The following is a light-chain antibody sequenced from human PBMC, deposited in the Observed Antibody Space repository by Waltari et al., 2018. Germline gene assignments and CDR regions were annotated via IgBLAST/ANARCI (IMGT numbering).Light chain of an antibody. CDR3: SSYAGSNPLVV. J-gene: IGLJ2*01. V-gene: IGLV2-8*01. CDR2: EVS. CDR1: SSDVGGYNY. Sequence: QSALTQPPSASGSPGQSVTISCTGTSSDVGGYNYVSWYQQHPGKAPKLMIYEVSKRPSGVPDRFSVSTSGNTASLTVSGLQAEDEADYYCSSYAGSNPLVVFGGGTNLTVL.